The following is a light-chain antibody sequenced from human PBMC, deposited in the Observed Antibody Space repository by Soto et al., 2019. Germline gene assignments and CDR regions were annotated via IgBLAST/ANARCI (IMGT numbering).Light chain of an antibody. V-gene: IGLV2-14*01. J-gene: IGLJ1*01. CDR1: SSDVGGYNY. CDR3: SSYSSSSTPYV. Sequence: QSALTQPASVSGSPGQSITISCTGTSSDVGGYNYVSWYQQHPVKAPKLMIYDVTNRPSGVSDRFSGSKSGNTASLTISGLQAEDEAYYYCSSYSSSSTPYVFGTGIKVTVL. CDR2: DVT.